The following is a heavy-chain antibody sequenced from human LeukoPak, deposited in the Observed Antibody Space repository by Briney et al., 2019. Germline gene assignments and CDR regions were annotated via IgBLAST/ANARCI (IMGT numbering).Heavy chain of an antibody. CDR3: AKDICTSTNCYGSCYYYGVDV. D-gene: IGHD2-2*01. J-gene: IGHJ6*02. CDR1: GFTFDNHG. Sequence: PGGSLRLSCAASGFTFDNHGMHWVRQAPGRGLEWVSGISWNSGSIGYADSVKGRFTISRDNAKNSLYLQMNSLRPEDTALYYCAKDICTSTNCYGSCYYYGVDVWGQGTTVTVSS. V-gene: IGHV3-9*01. CDR2: ISWNSGSI.